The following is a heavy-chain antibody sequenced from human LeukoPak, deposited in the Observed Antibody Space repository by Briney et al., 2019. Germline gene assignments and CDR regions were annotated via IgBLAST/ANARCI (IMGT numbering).Heavy chain of an antibody. CDR3: ARAFWSGYSAPGDY. Sequence: QPWGSLRLSCAASGFTVSSDYMSWVRQAPGKGLEWVSVINSGGSTYYADSVKGRFTISRDNSKNTLYLQMNSLRAEDTAVYYCARAFWSGYSAPGDYWGQGTLVTVFS. D-gene: IGHD3-3*01. J-gene: IGHJ4*02. V-gene: IGHV3-66*02. CDR2: INSGGST. CDR1: GFTVSSDY.